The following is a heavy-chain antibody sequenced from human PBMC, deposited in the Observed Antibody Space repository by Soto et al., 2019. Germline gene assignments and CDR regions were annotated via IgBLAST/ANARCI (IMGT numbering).Heavy chain of an antibody. CDR2: IYYSGST. CDR3: ARAGRFLEWLLPIEY. Sequence: QVQLQESGPGLVKPSQTLSLTCTVSGGSISSGDYYWSWIRQPPGKGLEWIGYIYYSGSTYYNPSLKSRVTISVDTSKNQFSLKLSSVTAADTAVYYCARAGRFLEWLLPIEYWGQGTLVTVSS. D-gene: IGHD3-3*01. J-gene: IGHJ4*02. V-gene: IGHV4-30-4*01. CDR1: GGSISSGDYY.